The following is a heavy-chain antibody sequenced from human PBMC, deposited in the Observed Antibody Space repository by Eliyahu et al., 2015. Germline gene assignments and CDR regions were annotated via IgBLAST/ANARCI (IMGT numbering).Heavy chain of an antibody. Sequence: EVQLVQSGAEVKKPGESLKISCXGSGYSFTSYXXGXXRXXPGXGLEWMGIIYPGDSDTRYSPSFQGQVTISADKSISTAYLQWSSLKASDTAIYYCARQEGAFDIWGQGTMVTVSS. CDR1: GYSFTSYX. J-gene: IGHJ3*02. CDR2: IYPGDSDT. V-gene: IGHV5-51*01. CDR3: ARQEGAFDI.